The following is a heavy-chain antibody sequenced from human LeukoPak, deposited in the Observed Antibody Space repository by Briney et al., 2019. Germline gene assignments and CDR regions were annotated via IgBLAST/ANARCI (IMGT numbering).Heavy chain of an antibody. V-gene: IGHV4-30-2*01. D-gene: IGHD3-10*01. CDR3: ARDGFGGLNDY. J-gene: IGHJ4*02. CDR1: GGSISSGGYY. CDR2: IYHSGST. Sequence: PSETPSLTCTVSGGSISSGGYYWSWIRQPPGKGLEWIGYIYHSGSTYYNPSLKSRVTISVDRSKNQFSLKLSSVTAADTAVYYCARDGFGGLNDYWGQGTLVTVSS.